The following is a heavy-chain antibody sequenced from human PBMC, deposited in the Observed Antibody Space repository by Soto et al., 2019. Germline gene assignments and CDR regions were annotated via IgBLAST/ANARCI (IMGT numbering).Heavy chain of an antibody. D-gene: IGHD2-2*01. CDR2: MNHNSGNT. J-gene: IGHJ5*02. Sequence: ASVKVSCKASGYTFTSYDINWARQATGQGLEWMGWMNHNSGNTGYAQKFQGRVTMTRNTSISTAYMELSSLRSEDTAVYYCARGLFNYCSSTSCFSDWFDPWGQGTLVTVSS. CDR3: ARGLFNYCSSTSCFSDWFDP. V-gene: IGHV1-8*01. CDR1: GYTFTSYD.